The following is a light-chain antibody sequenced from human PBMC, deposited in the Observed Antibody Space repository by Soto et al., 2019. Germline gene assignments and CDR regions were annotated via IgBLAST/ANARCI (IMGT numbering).Light chain of an antibody. V-gene: IGKV1-5*03. CDR1: QSISSW. Sequence: DIQMTQSPSTLSASVGDRVTITCRASQSISSWLAWYQQKPGPAPKLLIYTASTLESGVPSRFSGSGSGTEFTLTISSLQPDDFATYYCQQYNSYPWTFGQGTKVEIK. CDR3: QQYNSYPWT. J-gene: IGKJ1*01. CDR2: TAS.